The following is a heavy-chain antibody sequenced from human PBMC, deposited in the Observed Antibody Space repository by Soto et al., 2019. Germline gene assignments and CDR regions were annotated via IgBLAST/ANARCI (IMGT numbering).Heavy chain of an antibody. CDR1: GGTPSNSA. Sequence: QVHLLLQSGAEVKKPGSSVKVSCKASGGTPSNSAFSWVRQAPGQGLEWMGGIIPVFGLVKYAQNFQGRVNITADESTTTAYMEVRSLRPEDTAGYYCAGGRIVVVGIRAYYGMDVWGQGATVTVSS. CDR2: IIPVFGLV. CDR3: AGGRIVVVGIRAYYGMDV. V-gene: IGHV1-69*01. D-gene: IGHD3-22*01. J-gene: IGHJ6*02.